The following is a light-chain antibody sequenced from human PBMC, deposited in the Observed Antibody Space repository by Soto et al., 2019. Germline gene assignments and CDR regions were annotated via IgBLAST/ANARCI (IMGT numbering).Light chain of an antibody. CDR3: QPYNNWPLT. J-gene: IGKJ4*01. CDR1: QWIGDT. V-gene: IGKV3-15*01. CDR2: DTS. Sequence: EVVMRQSPATLYVSPGEGATLSCRASQWIGDTLAWYQHKPGQTPRLLIYDTSTRATGVPTRFSGSRSGAEFTLTINSLQSEDFAVYYCQPYNNWPLTFGGGTKV.